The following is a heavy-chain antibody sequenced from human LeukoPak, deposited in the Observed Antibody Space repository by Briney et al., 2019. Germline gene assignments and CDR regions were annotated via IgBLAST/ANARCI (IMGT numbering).Heavy chain of an antibody. CDR2: INHSGST. CDR3: ASLGGVPAAVGH. Sequence: SETLSLTCAVYGGSFSGYYWSWIRQTPGKGLEWIGEINHSGSTNYNPSLKSRVTISVDTSKNQFSLKLSSVTAADTAVYYRASLGGVPAAVGHWGQGTLVTVSS. J-gene: IGHJ1*01. V-gene: IGHV4-34*01. D-gene: IGHD2-2*01. CDR1: GGSFSGYY.